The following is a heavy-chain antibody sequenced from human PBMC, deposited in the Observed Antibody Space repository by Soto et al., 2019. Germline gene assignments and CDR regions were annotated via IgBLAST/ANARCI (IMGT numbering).Heavy chain of an antibody. D-gene: IGHD6-19*01. J-gene: IGHJ4*01. Sequence: PGGSLRLSCVASGFTFSSYGIHWVRQAPGKGLVWVAVISSDGRTKYYADSVKGRFTISRDNSKNTLYLQMDSLRPEDTAVYYCSKEVAVAGDFDYWGHGTLVTVSS. V-gene: IGHV3-30*18. CDR2: ISSDGRTK. CDR1: GFTFSSYG. CDR3: SKEVAVAGDFDY.